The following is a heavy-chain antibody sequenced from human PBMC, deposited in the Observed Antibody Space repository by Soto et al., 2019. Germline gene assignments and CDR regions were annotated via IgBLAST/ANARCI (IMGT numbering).Heavy chain of an antibody. D-gene: IGHD3-22*01. V-gene: IGHV1-46*01. CDR1: GFSFTSYY. Sequence: SVKVSCKALGFSFTSYYVHWVRQAPVQGLEWMGNINPSVGSTYYAQKFQGRVTLTGDTSTSTVYMELSSMTSDDTAVYYCAREFASGYYDTSGNNAFDFWGQGTMVTVSS. CDR3: AREFASGYYDTSGNNAFDF. J-gene: IGHJ3*01. CDR2: INPSVGST.